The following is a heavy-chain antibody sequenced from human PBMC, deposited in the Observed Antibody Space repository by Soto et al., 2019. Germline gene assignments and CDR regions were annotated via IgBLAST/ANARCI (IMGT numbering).Heavy chain of an antibody. D-gene: IGHD3-10*01. CDR3: ARRRGSGTGFYYYYYMDV. Sequence: PSETLSLTCTVSGGSITNFYWSWIRQPPGKGLEWIGYIYSSGTTNYNPSLESRVTMSVDASKNQFSLNLRSVTATDTAVYFCARRRGSGTGFYYYYYMDVWGTGKTVTVSS. V-gene: IGHV4-59*08. CDR1: GGSITNFY. CDR2: IYSSGTT. J-gene: IGHJ6*04.